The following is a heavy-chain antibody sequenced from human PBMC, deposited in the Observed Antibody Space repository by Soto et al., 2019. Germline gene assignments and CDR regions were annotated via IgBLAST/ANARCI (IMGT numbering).Heavy chain of an antibody. CDR2: INHDGSDP. J-gene: IGHJ4*02. CDR1: GFTFSNYW. Sequence: EVQLVESGGGLVQPEGSLRLSCEASGFTFSNYWMHWVRQVPGKGLEWVSRINHDGSDPIYADSVKGRFTNSRDNAKNTVYLQMNSLRAEDTAVYYCARGNPHYSDLAYWGQGTLVTVSS. D-gene: IGHD2-21*01. CDR3: ARGNPHYSDLAY. V-gene: IGHV3-74*01.